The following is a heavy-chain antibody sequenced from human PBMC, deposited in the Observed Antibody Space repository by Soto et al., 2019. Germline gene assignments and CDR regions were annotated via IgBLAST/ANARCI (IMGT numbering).Heavy chain of an antibody. CDR3: ATEGNTWPFGY. V-gene: IGHV3-66*01. CDR1: GRTVSNNY. J-gene: IGHJ4*02. CDR2: IYAGGST. Sequence: GRSLRLSWAASGRTVSNNYMSWVRQAPGKGLEWVSIIYAGGSTYYADSVKGRFTISRDNSKNMLYLQMNSLGAEDTAVYYCATEGNTWPFGYWGQGTLVTVSS.